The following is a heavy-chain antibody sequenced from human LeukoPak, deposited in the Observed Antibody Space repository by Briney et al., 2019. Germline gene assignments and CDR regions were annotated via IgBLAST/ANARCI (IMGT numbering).Heavy chain of an antibody. V-gene: IGHV3-30*04. J-gene: IGHJ4*02. CDR3: ARDPDYGDYGPEVDY. Sequence: GGSLRLSCAASGFTFSSYALHWVRQAPGKGLEWVAVISYDGSNKYYADSVKGRFTISRDNSKNTLYLQMNSLRAEDTAVYYCARDPDYGDYGPEVDYWGQGTLVTVSS. CDR1: GFTFSSYA. D-gene: IGHD4-17*01. CDR2: ISYDGSNK.